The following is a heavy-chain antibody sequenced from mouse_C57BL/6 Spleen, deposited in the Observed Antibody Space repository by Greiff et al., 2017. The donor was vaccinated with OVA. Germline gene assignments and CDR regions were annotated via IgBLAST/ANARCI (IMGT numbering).Heavy chain of an antibody. J-gene: IGHJ2*01. D-gene: IGHD2-1*01. CDR2: IYPGDGDT. V-gene: IGHV1-80*01. CDR1: GYAFSSYW. CDR3: ARETQGNSGDY. Sequence: QVQLQQSGAELVKPGASVKISCKASGYAFSSYWMNWVKQRPGKGLEWIGQIYPGDGDTNYNGKFKGKATLTADKSSSTACMQLSSLTSEDSAVYFCARETQGNSGDYWGQGTTRTVSS.